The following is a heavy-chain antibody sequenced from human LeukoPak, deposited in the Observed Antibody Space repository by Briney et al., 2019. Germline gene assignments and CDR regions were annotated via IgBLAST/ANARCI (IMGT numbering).Heavy chain of an antibody. J-gene: IGHJ3*02. D-gene: IGHD2-2*02. Sequence: SETLSLTCTVSGGSISSSSYYWGWIRQPPGKGLEWIGSIYYSGSTYYNPSLKSRVTISVDTSKNQFSLKLSSVTAADTAVYYGARADCSSTSCYNFVAFDIWGQGTMVTVSS. CDR3: ARADCSSTSCYNFVAFDI. CDR1: GGSISSSSYY. V-gene: IGHV4-39*01. CDR2: IYYSGST.